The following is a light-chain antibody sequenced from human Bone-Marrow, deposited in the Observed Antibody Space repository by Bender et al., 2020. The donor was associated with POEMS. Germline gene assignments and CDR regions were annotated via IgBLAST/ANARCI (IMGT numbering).Light chain of an antibody. CDR1: SSKFGSYP. CDR3: ATWDDSLNGWV. J-gene: IGLJ3*02. CDR2: NNS. V-gene: IGLV1-44*01. Sequence: QSVLTQPPSASGTPGQRVTISCSGSSSKFGSYPVNWYQQLPGAAPELVIFNNSQRPSGVPDRFFGSNSGTSASLAISGLLSDDEADFYCATWDDSLNGWVFGGGTKLTVL.